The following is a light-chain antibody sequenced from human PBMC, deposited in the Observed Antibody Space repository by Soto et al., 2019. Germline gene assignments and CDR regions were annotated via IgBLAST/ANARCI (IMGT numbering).Light chain of an antibody. CDR1: QSVSSSY. CDR3: QQYGSSPLLT. V-gene: IGKV3-20*01. Sequence: EIVLTQSPGTLSLSPGERATLSCRASQSVSSSYLAWYKQKLGQAPRLLIYGASSRATGIPDRFSGSGSGTDFTLTISRLEPEDFAVYYCQQYGSSPLLTFGGGTKVEIK. J-gene: IGKJ4*01. CDR2: GAS.